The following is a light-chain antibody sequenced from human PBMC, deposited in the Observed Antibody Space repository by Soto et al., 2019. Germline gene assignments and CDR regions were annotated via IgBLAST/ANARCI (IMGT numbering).Light chain of an antibody. CDR3: AAWDDSLNVL. Sequence: QSVLTQPPSASVTPGQRVTISCSGSSSNIGSNTVNWYQQLPGTAPKLLIYSNNQRPSGVPDRFSGSKSGTSASLAISGLQSEDEADYYCAAWDDSLNVLFGTGTKLTVL. CDR2: SNN. J-gene: IGLJ1*01. V-gene: IGLV1-44*01. CDR1: SSNIGSNT.